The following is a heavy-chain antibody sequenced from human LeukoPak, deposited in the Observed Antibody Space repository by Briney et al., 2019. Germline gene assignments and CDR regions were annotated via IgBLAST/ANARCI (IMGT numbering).Heavy chain of an antibody. CDR1: GGSISSYY. CDR3: ARVGSSYGYYFDH. V-gene: IGHV4-59*01. D-gene: IGHD1-26*01. Sequence: SETLSLTCTVSGGSISSYYWRWIRQPPGKGLEWIGYIYYSGSTNYNPSLRSRVTISVDTSKNQFSLKLSSVTAADTAVYYCARVGSSYGYYFDHWGQGTLVTVSS. J-gene: IGHJ4*02. CDR2: IYYSGST.